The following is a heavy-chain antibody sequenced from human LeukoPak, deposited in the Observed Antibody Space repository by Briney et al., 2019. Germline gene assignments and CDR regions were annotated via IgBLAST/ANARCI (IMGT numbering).Heavy chain of an antibody. CDR1: GFTFSSYW. Sequence: GGSLRLSCAASGFTFSSYWMSWVRQAPGKGLEWVANIKQDGSEKYYVDSVKGRYTISRDNAKNSLYLQMNSLRAEDTAVYYCARDLTGIVGATAYFDYWGQGTLVTVSS. J-gene: IGHJ4*02. D-gene: IGHD1-26*01. CDR2: IKQDGSEK. CDR3: ARDLTGIVGATAYFDY. V-gene: IGHV3-7*01.